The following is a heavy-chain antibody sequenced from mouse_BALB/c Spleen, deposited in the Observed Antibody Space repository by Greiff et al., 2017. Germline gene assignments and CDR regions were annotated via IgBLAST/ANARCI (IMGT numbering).Heavy chain of an antibody. V-gene: IGHV5-17*02. Sequence: DVQLVESGGGLVQPGGSRKLSCAASGFTFSSFGMHWVRQAPEKGLEWVAYISSGSSTIYYADTVKGRFTISRDNPKNTLYLQMTSLRSEDTAMYYCERGPFDYWGQGTTLTVSA. J-gene: IGHJ2*01. CDR2: ISSGSSTI. CDR3: ERGPFDY. CDR1: GFTFSSFG.